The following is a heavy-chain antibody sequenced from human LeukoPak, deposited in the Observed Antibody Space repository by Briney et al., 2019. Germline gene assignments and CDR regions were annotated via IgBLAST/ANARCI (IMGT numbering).Heavy chain of an antibody. CDR1: GYTFTSYD. CDR2: MNPNNGDT. V-gene: IGHV1-8*01. J-gene: IGHJ4*02. D-gene: IGHD1-26*01. Sequence: ASVKVSCKASGYTFTSYDLNWVRQAIGQGLEWMGWMNPNNGDTGYAQKFQGRVTMTRDTSISTAYLELSGLRSEDTAVYYCATESGTYSGTCFDYWGQGTLVTVSS. CDR3: ATESGTYSGTCFDY.